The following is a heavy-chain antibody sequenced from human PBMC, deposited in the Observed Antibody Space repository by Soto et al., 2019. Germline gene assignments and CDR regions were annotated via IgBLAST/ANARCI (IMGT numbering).Heavy chain of an antibody. CDR2: INPNSGGT. CDR1: GYTFTGFY. CDR3: ARGPYTNCRFDY. V-gene: IGHV1-2*02. D-gene: IGHD4-4*01. J-gene: IGHJ4*02. Sequence: QVQLVQSGAEVKKPGASVKVSCKASGYTFTGFYIHWVRQAPGQALEWMEWINPNSGGTNYTQKCKGMLTMTRDTSISTAYMDLSRLRSDDTAMYSCARGPYTNCRFDYWGQGTLVTVSS.